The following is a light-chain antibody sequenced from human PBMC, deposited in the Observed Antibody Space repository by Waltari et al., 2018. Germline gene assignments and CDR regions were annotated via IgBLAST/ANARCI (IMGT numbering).Light chain of an antibody. J-gene: IGKJ2*01. CDR1: QSVRSSY. CDR3: QQYGSSPPTYT. V-gene: IGKV3-20*01. Sequence: EIVLTQSPGTLSLSPGERATPSCRASQSVRSSYLAWYQQKPGQAPRLLIYGASSRATGIPDRFSGSGSGTVFTLTISRLEPEDFAVYYCQQYGSSPPTYTFGQGTKLEIK. CDR2: GAS.